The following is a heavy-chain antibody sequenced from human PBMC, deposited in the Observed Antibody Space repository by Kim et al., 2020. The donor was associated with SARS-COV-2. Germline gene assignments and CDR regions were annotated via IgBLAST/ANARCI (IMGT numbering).Heavy chain of an antibody. V-gene: IGHV4-31*02. Sequence: YNPSLKSRVTISVDTSKNQFSLKLSSVTAADTAVYYCARGSYSSSWYVDYWGQGTLVTVSS. D-gene: IGHD6-13*01. CDR3: ARGSYSSSWYVDY. J-gene: IGHJ4*02.